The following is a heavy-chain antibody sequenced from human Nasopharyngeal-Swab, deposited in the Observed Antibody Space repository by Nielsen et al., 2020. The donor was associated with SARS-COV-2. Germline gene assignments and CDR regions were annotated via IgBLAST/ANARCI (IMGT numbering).Heavy chain of an antibody. Sequence: GESLKISCMASGYSFVNYWIGWVRQKPGKGLEWMGMVYPGNSEIAYSPSFQGQVTISADKSINTAYLQWTSLRASDTAVYYCARRAARDGYNYEVDPWGQGTLVTVS. CDR1: GYSFVNYW. CDR2: VYPGNSEI. D-gene: IGHD5-24*01. V-gene: IGHV5-51*01. J-gene: IGHJ5*02. CDR3: ARRAARDGYNYEVDP.